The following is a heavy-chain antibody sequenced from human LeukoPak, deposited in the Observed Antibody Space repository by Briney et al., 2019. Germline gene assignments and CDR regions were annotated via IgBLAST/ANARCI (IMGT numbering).Heavy chain of an antibody. J-gene: IGHJ6*02. CDR3: ASGDRVYYGMDV. CDR1: GYTFTGYY. Sequence: ASVKVSCKASGYTFTGYYMHWVRQAPGQGLEWMGWINPNSGGRNYAQKFQGRVTMTRDTSISTAYMELSRLRSDDTAVYYCASGDRVYYGMDVWGQGTTVTVSS. D-gene: IGHD7-27*01. CDR2: INPNSGGR. V-gene: IGHV1-2*02.